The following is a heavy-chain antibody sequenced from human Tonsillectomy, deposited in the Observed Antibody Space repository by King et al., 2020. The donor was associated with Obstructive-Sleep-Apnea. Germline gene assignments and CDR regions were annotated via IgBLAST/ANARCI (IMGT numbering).Heavy chain of an antibody. D-gene: IGHD2-8*01. CDR1: GFTFGYYN. CDR2: ISSGSDPI. J-gene: IGHJ4*02. V-gene: IGHV3-48*01. CDR3: ARVTEGCAHFDY. Sequence: EVQLVESGGGLVQPGGSLRLSCAASGFTFGYYNMNWVRQAPGKGLEWVSYISSGSDPIYYADSMKGRFTISRDNAKNSLFLQMNSLRAEDTAVYYCARVTEGCAHFDYWGQGTLVTVSS.